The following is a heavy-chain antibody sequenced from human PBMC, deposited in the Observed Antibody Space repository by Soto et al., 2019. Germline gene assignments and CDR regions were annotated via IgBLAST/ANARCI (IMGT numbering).Heavy chain of an antibody. CDR3: AHSLSSGWYSFPYFDY. CDR2: IYWDDDK. Sequence: QITLKESGPPLVKPTQTLTLTCTFSGFSLSTSGVGVGWIRQPPGKALEWLALIYWDDDKRYSPSLKSRLTIPKDTSKSQVVLTRTNMDPVDTATFYCAHSLSSGWYSFPYFDYWGQGTLVTVSS. V-gene: IGHV2-5*02. D-gene: IGHD6-19*01. CDR1: GFSLSTSGVG. J-gene: IGHJ4*02.